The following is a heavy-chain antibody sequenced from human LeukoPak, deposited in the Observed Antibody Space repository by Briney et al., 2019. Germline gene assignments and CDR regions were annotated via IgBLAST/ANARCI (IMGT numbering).Heavy chain of an antibody. Sequence: GGSLRLSCAASGFTFSDYYMSWIRQAPGKGLEWVANIKQDGSEKYYVDSVKGRFTISRDNAKNSLFLQMNSLRAEDTAMYYCARDPYDSNSYGAFDIWGQGTMVTVSS. CDR1: GFTFSDYY. CDR3: ARDPYDSNSYGAFDI. D-gene: IGHD3-22*01. J-gene: IGHJ3*02. V-gene: IGHV3-7*01. CDR2: IKQDGSEK.